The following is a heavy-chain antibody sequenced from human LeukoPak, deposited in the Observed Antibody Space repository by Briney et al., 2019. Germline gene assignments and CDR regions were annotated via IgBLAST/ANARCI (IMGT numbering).Heavy chain of an antibody. CDR3: ARALGWLLGYFDY. CDR1: GGSISSSTYY. D-gene: IGHD5-24*01. J-gene: IGHJ4*02. Sequence: PETLSLTCPVSGGSISSSTYYWAWIRQPPGKGLEWIGGIYYSGNTYYNPSLKSRVTISVDTSKNHFSLKLSSVTAADTAVYYCARALGWLLGYFDYWGQGTLVTVSS. CDR2: IYYSGNT. V-gene: IGHV4-39*07.